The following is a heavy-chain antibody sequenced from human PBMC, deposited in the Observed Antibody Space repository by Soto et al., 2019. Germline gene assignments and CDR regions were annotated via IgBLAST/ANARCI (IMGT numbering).Heavy chain of an antibody. CDR1: GGSITSSSYY. D-gene: IGHD2-2*01. Sequence: PSETLSLTCTVSGGSITSSSYYWGWIRQPPGKGLEWIGRINYSGSTYYNPSLKSRVTISVDTSKNQLSLELRSVTAADTAVYYCARLHCNSPNCVPLDPWGQGTLVTVSS. CDR3: ARLHCNSPNCVPLDP. CDR2: INYSGST. J-gene: IGHJ5*02. V-gene: IGHV4-39*01.